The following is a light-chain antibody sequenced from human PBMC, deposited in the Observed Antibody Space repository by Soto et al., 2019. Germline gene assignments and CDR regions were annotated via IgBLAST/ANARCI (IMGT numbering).Light chain of an antibody. V-gene: IGLV2-14*01. CDR3: SSYTSSSTVV. Sequence: HSALTQPASVSGSPGQSITISCTGTSSDVGGYNYVSWYQQHPGKAPKLMIYDVSNRPSGVSNRFSGSKSGNMASLTISGLQAEDEADYYCSSYTSSSTVVFGGGTKLTVL. CDR2: DVS. CDR1: SSDVGGYNY. J-gene: IGLJ2*01.